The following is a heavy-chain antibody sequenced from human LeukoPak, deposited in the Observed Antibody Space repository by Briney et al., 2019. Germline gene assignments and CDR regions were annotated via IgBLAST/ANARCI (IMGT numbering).Heavy chain of an antibody. D-gene: IGHD3-16*01. J-gene: IGHJ4*02. CDR3: ARGRPGGTDY. V-gene: IGHV3-74*01. CDR2: IDADGTTT. Sequence: GGSLRLSCVASGFTFSGHWMHWVRQAPGKGLVWVSRIDADGTTTYYADSVKGRFTLSRDNAKNTLYLQMNSLRAEDTAVYYCARGRPGGTDYWGQGTLVTVSS. CDR1: GFTFSGHW.